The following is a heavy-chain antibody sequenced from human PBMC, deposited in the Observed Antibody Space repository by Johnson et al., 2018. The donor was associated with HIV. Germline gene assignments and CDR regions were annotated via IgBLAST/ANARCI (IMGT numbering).Heavy chain of an antibody. J-gene: IGHJ3*02. CDR2: ISYDGSNK. V-gene: IGHV3-30*04. D-gene: IGHD5-12*01. CDR3: AHIVATPGGAFDI. Sequence: VQLVESGGGVVQPGRSLRLSCAASGFTFSSYAMHWVRQAPGKGLEWVAVISYDGSNKYYADSVKGRFTISRDNSKNTQYLQMNSLRAEDTAVYYCAHIVATPGGAFDIWGQGTMVTVSS. CDR1: GFTFSSYA.